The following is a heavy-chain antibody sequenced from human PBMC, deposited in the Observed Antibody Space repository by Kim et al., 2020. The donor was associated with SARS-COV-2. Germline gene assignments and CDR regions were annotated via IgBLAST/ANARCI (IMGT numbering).Heavy chain of an antibody. D-gene: IGHD6-19*01. J-gene: IGHJ5*02. Sequence: DAVQGRFTISRDNAKNSLYLQMNSLRAEDTAVYYCARDIGVAGMDNWFDPWGQGTLVTVSS. V-gene: IGHV3-11*01. CDR3: ARDIGVAGMDNWFDP.